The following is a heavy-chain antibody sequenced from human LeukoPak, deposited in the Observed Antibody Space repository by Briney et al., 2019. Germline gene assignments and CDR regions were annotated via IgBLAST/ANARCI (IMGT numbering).Heavy chain of an antibody. Sequence: SETLSLTCTVSGGSFTTTDYYWGWIRQPPGKGLEWIGSIYNSGSTYYNPSLMSRVTISVDTSKNHFSLKLSSATAADTAVYYCARRSCGGDCLGAFDIWGQGTMVTVSS. CDR2: IYNSGST. CDR3: ARRSCGGDCLGAFDI. D-gene: IGHD2-21*01. V-gene: IGHV4-39*07. CDR1: GGSFTTTDYY. J-gene: IGHJ3*02.